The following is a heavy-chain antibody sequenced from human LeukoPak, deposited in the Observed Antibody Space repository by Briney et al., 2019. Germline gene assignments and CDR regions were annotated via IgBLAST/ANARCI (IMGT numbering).Heavy chain of an antibody. CDR3: ARGRRGYSSSWYGNDY. CDR1: GSSISSGYY. D-gene: IGHD6-13*01. J-gene: IGHJ4*02. V-gene: IGHV4-38-2*02. CDR2: IYQSGST. Sequence: SETLSLTCTVSGSSISSGYYWGWIWQTPGKGLEWIGSIYQSGSTYYNPSLKSRVSISVDTSKNQFSLNLSSVTAADTAVYYCARGRRGYSSSWYGNDYWGQGTLVTVSS.